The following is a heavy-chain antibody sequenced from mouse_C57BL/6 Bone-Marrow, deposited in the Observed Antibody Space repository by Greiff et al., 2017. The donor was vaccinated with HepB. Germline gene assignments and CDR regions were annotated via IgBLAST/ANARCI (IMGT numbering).Heavy chain of an antibody. CDR2: ISYDGSN. CDR3: ARNRYYYGSSCGDYAMDY. CDR1: GYSITSGYY. D-gene: IGHD1-1*01. V-gene: IGHV3-6*01. Sequence: EVKLVESGPGLVKPSQSLSLTCSVTGYSITSGYYWNWIRQFPGNKLEWMGYISYDGSNNYNPSLKNRISITRDTSKNQFFLKLNSVTTEDTATYYCARNRYYYGSSCGDYAMDYWGQGTSVTVSS. J-gene: IGHJ4*01.